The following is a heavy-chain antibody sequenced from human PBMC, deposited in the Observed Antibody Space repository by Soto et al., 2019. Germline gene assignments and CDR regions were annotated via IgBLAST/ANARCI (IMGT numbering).Heavy chain of an antibody. V-gene: IGHV3-30-3*02. J-gene: IGHJ4*02. D-gene: IGHD2-21*02. CDR2: ISFDGGDE. Sequence: QVQLVESGGGGGQPGRSLRLSCAASGFDFSNHAMHWVRQPPGKAPEWLATISFDGGDEFYADSVKGRFTISRDNSKSTLSLHMNSLRAEDTAVYYCVKFCGGDCYNYWGQGTLVTVSS. CDR3: VKFCGGDCYNY. CDR1: GFDFSNHA.